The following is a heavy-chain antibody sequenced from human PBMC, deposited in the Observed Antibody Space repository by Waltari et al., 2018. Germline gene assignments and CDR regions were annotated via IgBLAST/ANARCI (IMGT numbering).Heavy chain of an antibody. Sequence: GGGLVQPGRSLRLSCVGSGFTFDDYAMHWVRQPPGKGLEWVSGINWNSASVGYGDSVKGRFIISRDNARNSLYLQMNSLTTEDTALYYCVKKNDEVFDRNGLVYDAFDMWGQGTMVTVSS. V-gene: IGHV3-9*01. CDR1: GFTFDDYA. CDR3: VKKNDEVFDRNGLVYDAFDM. CDR2: INWNSASV. J-gene: IGHJ3*02. D-gene: IGHD3-22*01.